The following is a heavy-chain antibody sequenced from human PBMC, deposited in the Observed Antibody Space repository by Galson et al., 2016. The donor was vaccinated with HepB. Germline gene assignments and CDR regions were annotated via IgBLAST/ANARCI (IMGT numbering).Heavy chain of an antibody. Sequence: SLRLSCAASGFVFSNFGLSWVRQAPGKGLEWVASISTGRTTYYSDSVQGRFTISRDNSNNTLNLQMNGLRAEDTAVYYCAKERLVRRIFDHWGQGTLLTVSS. J-gene: IGHJ4*02. CDR3: AKERLVRRIFDH. D-gene: IGHD1-1*01. V-gene: IGHV3-23*01. CDR2: ISTGRTT. CDR1: GFVFSNFG.